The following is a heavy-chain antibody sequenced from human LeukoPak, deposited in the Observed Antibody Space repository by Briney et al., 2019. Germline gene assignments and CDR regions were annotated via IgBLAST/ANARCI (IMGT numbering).Heavy chain of an antibody. CDR1: GGSIRSSGYY. D-gene: IGHD3-22*01. V-gene: IGHV4-31*03. J-gene: IGHJ4*02. CDR3: TRANYYDSTGYLPAVYPSDY. Sequence: PSETLSLTCTVSGGSIRSSGYYWSWIRQDPAKGLEWIGYIYHSGSTYYNPSLKSRVTISLDTSKNQFSLKLRSVTAADTAVYYCTRANYYDSTGYLPAVYPSDYWGQGTLVTVSS. CDR2: IYHSGST.